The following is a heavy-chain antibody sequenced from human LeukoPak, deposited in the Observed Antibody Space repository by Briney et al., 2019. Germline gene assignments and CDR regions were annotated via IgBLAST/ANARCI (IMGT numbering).Heavy chain of an antibody. CDR2: ISAYNGNT. J-gene: IGHJ4*02. D-gene: IGHD6-19*01. Sequence: ASVKVSCKASGYTFTSYGISWVRQAPGQGLEWMGWISAYNGNTNYAQKLQGRVTMTTDTSTSTAYMELRSLRSDDTAVYYCARDLASSGWTYYFDYWGRGTLVTVSS. CDR3: ARDLASSGWTYYFDY. CDR1: GYTFTSYG. V-gene: IGHV1-18*01.